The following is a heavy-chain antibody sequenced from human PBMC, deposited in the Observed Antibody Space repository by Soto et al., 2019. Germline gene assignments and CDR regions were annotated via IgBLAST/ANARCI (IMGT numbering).Heavy chain of an antibody. CDR2: IIPIFGTT. CDR1: GGTFSSYS. D-gene: IGHD6-13*01. CDR3: ARGPQQNTAAAVCYFDY. Sequence: QVQLVQSGAEVKKPQSSVKVSCKASGGTFSSYSITWVRQAPGQGLEWMGGIIPIFGTTNYAQKFQGRVTITADEPTSTFYMELSSLRSEDTAVYYCARGPQQNTAAAVCYFDYWGQRALVTVSS. V-gene: IGHV1-69*01. J-gene: IGHJ4*02.